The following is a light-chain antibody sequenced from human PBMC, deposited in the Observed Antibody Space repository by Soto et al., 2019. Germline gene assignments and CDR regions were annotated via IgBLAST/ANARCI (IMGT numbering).Light chain of an antibody. CDR3: NSYTSSSTSYV. Sequence: QSVLTQPASVSGSPGQSITISCTGTSSDVGGYNFVSWYQQHPGKAPKLLIYDVSDRPSGVSNRFSGSKSGNTASLTISGLQAEDDSDYYCNSYTSSSTSYVFGSGTKVTVL. CDR1: SSDVGGYNF. V-gene: IGLV2-14*03. CDR2: DVS. J-gene: IGLJ1*01.